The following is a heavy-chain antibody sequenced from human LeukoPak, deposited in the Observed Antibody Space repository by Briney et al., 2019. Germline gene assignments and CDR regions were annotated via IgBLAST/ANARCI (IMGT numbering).Heavy chain of an antibody. CDR3: ARQGVPASRWFDP. V-gene: IGHV5-51*01. D-gene: IGHD2-2*01. CDR1: GYSFTSYL. J-gene: IGHJ5*02. CDR2: IYPGDSDT. Sequence: GESLKISCKGSGYSFTSYLIGWVRQMPGKGLEWMGIIYPGDSDTRYSPSFQGQVTISADKSISTAYLQWSSLKASDTAMYYCARQGVPASRWFDPWGQGTLVTVSS.